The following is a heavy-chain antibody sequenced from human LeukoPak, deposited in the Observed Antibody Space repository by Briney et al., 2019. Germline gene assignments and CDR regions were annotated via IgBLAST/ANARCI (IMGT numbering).Heavy chain of an antibody. J-gene: IGHJ3*02. CDR2: MNPNSGNT. CDR1: GYTFTSYD. Sequence: GASVKVSCKASGYTFTSYDINWVRQATGQGLEWMGWMNPNSGNTGYAQKFQGRVTITRNTSISTAYMELSSLRSEDTAVYYCATSYYYDSSGSLAFDIWGQGTMVTVSS. V-gene: IGHV1-8*03. CDR3: ATSYYYDSSGSLAFDI. D-gene: IGHD3-22*01.